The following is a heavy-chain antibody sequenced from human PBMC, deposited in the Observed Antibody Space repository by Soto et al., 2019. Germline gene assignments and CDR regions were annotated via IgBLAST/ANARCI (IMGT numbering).Heavy chain of an antibody. D-gene: IGHD3-3*01. J-gene: IGHJ4*02. CDR2: INPNSGGT. V-gene: IGHV1-2*06. CDR3: ARDYASLDFWSGYYIGY. Sequence: GASVKVSCKASGYIFTDYYMHWVRQAPGQELGWMGRINPNSGGTNYAQKFQGRVTMTRDTSISTAYTELSSLRSEDTAVYYCARDYASLDFWSGYYIGYWGQGTLVTVSS. CDR1: GYIFTDYY.